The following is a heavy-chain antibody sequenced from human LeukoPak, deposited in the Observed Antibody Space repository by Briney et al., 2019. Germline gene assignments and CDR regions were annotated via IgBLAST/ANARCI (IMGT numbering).Heavy chain of an antibody. D-gene: IGHD6-13*01. CDR3: ARGSHRSSWWWSNYYYYYMDV. CDR2: IHIYRGNT. V-gene: IGHV1-18*01. CDR1: GYSSTNYG. J-gene: IGHJ6*03. Sequence: GASVKVSCKASGYSSTNYGISWVRQAPGQGLEWMGWIHIYRGNTNYAQKFQGRVTMTTDTSTSTVYMEVRGLRSEDTAVYYCARGSHRSSWWWSNYYYYYMDVWGKGTTVTVSS.